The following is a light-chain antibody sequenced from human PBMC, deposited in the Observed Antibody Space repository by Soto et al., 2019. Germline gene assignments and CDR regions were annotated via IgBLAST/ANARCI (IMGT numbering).Light chain of an antibody. Sequence: QSALTQPVSVSGSPGQSITISCTGTSSDVGGYNYVSWYQQQPGKAPKFMIYDVTNRPSGVSNRFSGSKSGNTASLTISGLQAEDEADYYCCSYTTSNTRQIIFGSGTKVTV. CDR3: CSYTTSNTRQII. V-gene: IGLV2-14*01. CDR2: DVT. CDR1: SSDVGGYNY. J-gene: IGLJ1*01.